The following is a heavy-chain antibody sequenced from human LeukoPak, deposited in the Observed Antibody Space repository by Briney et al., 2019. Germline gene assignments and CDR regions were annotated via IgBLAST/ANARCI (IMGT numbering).Heavy chain of an antibody. CDR3: ARPSRYSHRGWFDP. CDR2: INHSGST. D-gene: IGHD5-18*01. V-gene: IGHV4-34*01. CDR1: GGSFSGYY. Sequence: PSETLSLTCAVYGGSFSGYYWGWIRQPPGKGLEWIGEINHSGSTNYNPSLKSRVTISVDTSKNQFSLKLSSVTAADTAVYYCARPSRYSHRGWFDPWGQGTLVTVSS. J-gene: IGHJ5*02.